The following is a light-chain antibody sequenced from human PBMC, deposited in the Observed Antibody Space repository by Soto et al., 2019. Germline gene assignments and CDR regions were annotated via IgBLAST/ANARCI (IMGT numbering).Light chain of an antibody. Sequence: EIGMTQSPATVSLSQGERVTXSCRASQSVSSNLAWYQQKPGQHPRILIYDASNRATGIQARFSGSGSGTDFTLTISSLETEDFAVYYCQQRSNLITFCQRIRLDVK. CDR2: DAS. V-gene: IGKV3-11*01. CDR3: QQRSNLIT. CDR1: QSVSSN. J-gene: IGKJ5*01.